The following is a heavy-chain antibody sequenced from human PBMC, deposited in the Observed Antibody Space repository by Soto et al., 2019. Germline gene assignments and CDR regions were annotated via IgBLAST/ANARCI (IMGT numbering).Heavy chain of an antibody. D-gene: IGHD6-13*01. CDR3: ARLGKRAAAHNWFDP. CDR1: GGSISSSSYY. Sequence: SETLSLTCTVSGGSISSSSYYWGWIRQPPGKGLEWIGSIYYSGSTYYNPSLKSRVTISVDTSKNQFSLKLSSVTAADTAVYYCARLGKRAAAHNWFDPWGQGTLVTVSS. V-gene: IGHV4-39*01. CDR2: IYYSGST. J-gene: IGHJ5*02.